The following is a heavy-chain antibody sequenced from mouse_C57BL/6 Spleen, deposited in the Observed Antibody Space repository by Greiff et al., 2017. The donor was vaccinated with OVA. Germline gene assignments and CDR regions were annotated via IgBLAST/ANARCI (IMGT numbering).Heavy chain of an antibody. V-gene: IGHV5-15*01. CDR1: GFTFSDYG. J-gene: IGHJ1*03. D-gene: IGHD1-1*01. CDR2: ISNLAYSI. Sequence: EVQGVESGGGLVQPGGSLKLSCAASGFTFSDYGMAWVRQAPRKGPEWVAFISNLAYSIYYADTVTGRFTISRENAKNTLYLEMSSLRSEDTAMYYCARTTVVATGYFDVWGTGTTVTVSS. CDR3: ARTTVVATGYFDV.